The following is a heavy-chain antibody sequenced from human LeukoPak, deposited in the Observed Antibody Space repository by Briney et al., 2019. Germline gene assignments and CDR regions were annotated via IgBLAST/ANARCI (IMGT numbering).Heavy chain of an antibody. CDR2: IRYDGSNK. V-gene: IGHV3-30*02. J-gene: IGHJ6*03. CDR3: ARDKDYYGSGSFPYWYYYMDV. CDR1: GFTFSSYG. D-gene: IGHD3-10*01. Sequence: PGGSLRLSCAASGFTFSSYGMHWVRQAPGKGLEWVAFIRYDGSNKYYADSVKGRFTISRDNSKNTLYLQMNSLRAEDTAVYYCARDKDYYGSGSFPYWYYYMDVWAKGPTVTVSS.